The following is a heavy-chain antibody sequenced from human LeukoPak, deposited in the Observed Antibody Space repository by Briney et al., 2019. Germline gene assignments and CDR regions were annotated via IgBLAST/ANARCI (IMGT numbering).Heavy chain of an antibody. CDR3: LAATRWLQSELDY. Sequence: SETLSLTCAVYGGSFSGYYWSWIRQPPGKGLEWIGEINHSGSTNYNPSLKSRVTISVDTSKNQFSLKLSSVTAADTAVYYCLAATRWLQSELDYWGQGTLVTVSS. D-gene: IGHD5-24*01. V-gene: IGHV4-34*01. J-gene: IGHJ4*02. CDR2: INHSGST. CDR1: GGSFSGYY.